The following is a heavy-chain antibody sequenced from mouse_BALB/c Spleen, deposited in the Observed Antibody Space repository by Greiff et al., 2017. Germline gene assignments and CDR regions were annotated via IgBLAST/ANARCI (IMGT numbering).Heavy chain of an antibody. CDR3: ERPGYRYDGTSDAMDD. CDR2: ILPGSGST. D-gene: IGHD2-14*01. J-gene: IGHJ4*01. Sequence: VKLVESGAELMKPGASVKISCKASGYTFSSYWIEWVKQRPGHGLEWIGEILPGSGSTNYNEKFKGKATFTADTSSNTAYMQLSSLTSEDSAVYYCERPGYRYDGTSDAMDDWGQGTSVTVSS. CDR1: GYTFSSYW. V-gene: IGHV1-9*01.